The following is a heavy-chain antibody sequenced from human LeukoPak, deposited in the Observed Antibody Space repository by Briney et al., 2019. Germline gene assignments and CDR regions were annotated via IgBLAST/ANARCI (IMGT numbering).Heavy chain of an antibody. J-gene: IGHJ4*02. CDR1: GYTFTGYY. V-gene: IGHV1-2*07. Sequence: ASVKASCKASGYTFTGYYMHWVRQAPGQGLEGMGWMNPNSGGTNYAHKFHGRVTMTTDTSISTAYMELSRLRSDDIAVYYCARGFHFYYDSSGYYYRDWGQGTLVTVSS. D-gene: IGHD3-22*01. CDR2: MNPNSGGT. CDR3: ARGFHFYYDSSGYYYRD.